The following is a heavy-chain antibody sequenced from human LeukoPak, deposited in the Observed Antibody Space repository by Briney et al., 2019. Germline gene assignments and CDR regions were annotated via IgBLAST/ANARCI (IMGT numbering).Heavy chain of an antibody. D-gene: IGHD1-1*01. CDR1: GFTFSSYW. J-gene: IGHJ4*02. V-gene: IGHV3-74*01. Sequence: GGSLRLSCAASGFTFSSYWMHWVRQAPGKGLVWVTGISSDGTGTTYTDSVKGQFTISRDNTKNTLYLQLNSLRAEDTAVYYCARDVGKKPDYWGQGTLVTVSS. CDR2: ISSDGTGT. CDR3: ARDVGKKPDY.